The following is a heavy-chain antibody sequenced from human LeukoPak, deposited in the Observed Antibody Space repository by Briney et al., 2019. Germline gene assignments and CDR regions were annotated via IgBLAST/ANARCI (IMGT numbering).Heavy chain of an antibody. Sequence: GGSLRLSCAASGFTFSSYAMHWVRQAPGKGLEWVAVISYDGSNKYYADSVKGRFTISRDNSKNTLYLQINSLRAEDTAVYYCARGLEMATISRYWGQGTLVTVSS. J-gene: IGHJ4*02. D-gene: IGHD5-24*01. CDR2: ISYDGSNK. CDR1: GFTFSSYA. CDR3: ARGLEMATISRY. V-gene: IGHV3-30-3*01.